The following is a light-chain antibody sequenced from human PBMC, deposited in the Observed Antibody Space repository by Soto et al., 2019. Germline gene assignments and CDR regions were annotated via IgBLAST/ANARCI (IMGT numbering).Light chain of an antibody. CDR2: GTS. J-gene: IGKJ1*01. CDR3: PQCGSLPGT. V-gene: IGKV3-20*01. CDR1: QTVNGNY. Sequence: ETVLTQSPCTLSLSPGERATLSCRASQTVNGNYLGWYQQKPVQAPRLIIYGTSIRATGIPDRFSGSGSGTDFTRTISRLEPEDFAVYYCPQCGSLPGTFGQGTRVDIK.